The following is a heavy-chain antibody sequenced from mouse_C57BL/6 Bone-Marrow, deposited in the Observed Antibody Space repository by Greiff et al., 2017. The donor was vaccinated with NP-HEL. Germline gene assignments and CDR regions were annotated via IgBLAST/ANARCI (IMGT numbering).Heavy chain of an antibody. CDR3: ARDGPFYFDY. V-gene: IGHV1-52*01. CDR1: GYTFTSYW. Sequence: QVQLKQPGAELVRPGSSVKLSCKASGYTFTSYWMHWVKQRPIQGLEWIGNIDPSDSETHYNQKFKDKATLTVDKSSSTAYMQLSSLTSEDSAVYYCARDGPFYFDYWGQGTTLTVSS. J-gene: IGHJ2*01. CDR2: IDPSDSET. D-gene: IGHD1-2*01.